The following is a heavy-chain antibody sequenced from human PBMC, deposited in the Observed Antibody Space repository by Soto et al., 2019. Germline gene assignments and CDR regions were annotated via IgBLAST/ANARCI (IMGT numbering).Heavy chain of an antibody. D-gene: IGHD4-17*01. V-gene: IGHV1-69*02. CDR1: RGSFSNYV. Sequence: QVQLVQSGAEVKKPGSSVKVSCKASRGSFSNYVINWVRQAPGQGLEWMGRIIPILGVADYAQTFQGRVTITADKSTSTTYMDLSSLRSEDTAVYYCARSPDYGDLNYFDYWGQGTLVTVSS. J-gene: IGHJ4*02. CDR2: IIPILGVA. CDR3: ARSPDYGDLNYFDY.